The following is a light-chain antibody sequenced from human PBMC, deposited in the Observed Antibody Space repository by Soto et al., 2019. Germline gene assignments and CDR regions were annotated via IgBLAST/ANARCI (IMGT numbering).Light chain of an antibody. CDR2: GAS. CDR3: QQYGSSPLT. V-gene: IGKV3-20*01. J-gene: IGKJ4*01. Sequence: ETVLTQSPGSLSLSPGERATLSCRASQSVSCSYLAWYQQKPGQAPRLLIYGASSRATGIPDRFSGSGSGTDFTLTISTLQPEDFAVYYCQQYGSSPLTFGGGTKVEIK. CDR1: QSVSCSY.